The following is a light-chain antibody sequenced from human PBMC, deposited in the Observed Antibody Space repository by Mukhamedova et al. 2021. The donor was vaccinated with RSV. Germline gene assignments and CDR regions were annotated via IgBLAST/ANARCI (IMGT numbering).Light chain of an antibody. CDR3: HSYDSSNVV. V-gene: IGLV6-57*01. Sequence: PSGVPDRFSGSIDSPSNSASLTIPGLKTEDEAAYYCHSYDSSNVVFGGWTKLTVL. J-gene: IGLJ2*01.